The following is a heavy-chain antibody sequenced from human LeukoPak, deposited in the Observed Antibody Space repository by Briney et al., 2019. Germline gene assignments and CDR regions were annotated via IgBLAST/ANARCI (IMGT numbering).Heavy chain of an antibody. J-gene: IGHJ4*02. CDR1: GFTFSNYW. Sequence: GGSLRLPCAASGFTFSNYWMSWVRQAPGKGLEWVANIKQDGSERNYVDSVKGRFTISRDNGKNSLYLQMISLRAEDTAVYYCARGWSGFEYWGQGTLVTVSS. V-gene: IGHV3-7*03. D-gene: IGHD6-13*01. CDR3: ARGWSGFEY. CDR2: IKQDGSER.